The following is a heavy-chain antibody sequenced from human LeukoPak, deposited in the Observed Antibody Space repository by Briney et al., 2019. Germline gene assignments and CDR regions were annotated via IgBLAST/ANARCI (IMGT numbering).Heavy chain of an antibody. D-gene: IGHD3-22*01. CDR2: IIPIFGTA. CDR3: ARGDYYYDSSGYYTEYFQP. Sequence: SVKVSCKASGGTFSSYAISWVRQAPGQGLEWMGGIIPIFGTANYAQKFQGRVTITTDESTSTAYMELSSLRSEDTAVYYCARGDYYYDSSGYYTEYFQPWGQGTLVTVSS. V-gene: IGHV1-69*05. CDR1: GGTFSSYA. J-gene: IGHJ1*01.